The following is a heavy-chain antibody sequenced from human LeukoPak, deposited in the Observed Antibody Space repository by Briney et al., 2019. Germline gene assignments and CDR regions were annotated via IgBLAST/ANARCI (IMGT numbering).Heavy chain of an antibody. V-gene: IGHV4-39*07. J-gene: IGHJ6*03. CDR1: GGSISNSTNF. D-gene: IGHD5-12*01. CDR3: ARVPATPYYYYMDV. Sequence: SETLSLTCTVSGGSISNSTNFWGWIRQPPGKEMEWIGSLYHSGRTYYNPSLKSRVTISVDTSKNQFSLKLSSVTAADTAVYYCARVPATPYYYYMDVWGKGTTVTVSS. CDR2: LYHSGRT.